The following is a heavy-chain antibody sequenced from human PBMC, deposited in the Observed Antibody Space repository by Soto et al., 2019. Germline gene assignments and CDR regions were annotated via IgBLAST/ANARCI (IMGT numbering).Heavy chain of an antibody. J-gene: IGHJ6*02. CDR2: IIPVFGTA. D-gene: IGHD4-17*01. Sequence: QVQLVQSGAEVKKPGSSVRVSCKASGGTLRNYGISWVRQAPGQGLEWMGGIIPVFGTANYAQKFQGRVTITADESTSTVYMDVTSLRSEDTAVYYCSRGDATKIVVTTDYGMDWWGQGTTVTVSS. CDR3: SRGDATKIVVTTDYGMDW. CDR1: GGTLRNYG. V-gene: IGHV1-69*12.